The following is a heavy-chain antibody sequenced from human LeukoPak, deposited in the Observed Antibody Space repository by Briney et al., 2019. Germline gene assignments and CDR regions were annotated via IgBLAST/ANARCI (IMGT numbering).Heavy chain of an antibody. V-gene: IGHV3-23*01. CDR3: AKDRWSSGWYAFDY. CDR1: GFTVSSNY. CDR2: ISGSGGST. Sequence: GGSLRLSCAASGFTVSSNYMSWVRQAPGKGLEWVSYISGSGGSTYYADSVKGRFTISRDNSKNTPYLQMNSLRAEDTAVYYCAKDRWSSGWYAFDYWGQGTLVTVSS. J-gene: IGHJ4*02. D-gene: IGHD6-19*01.